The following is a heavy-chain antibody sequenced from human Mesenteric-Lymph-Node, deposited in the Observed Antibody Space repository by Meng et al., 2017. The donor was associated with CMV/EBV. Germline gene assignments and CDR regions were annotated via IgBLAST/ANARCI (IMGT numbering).Heavy chain of an antibody. V-gene: IGHV5-51*01. CDR1: GYTFTNYW. Sequence: ISCQGSGYTFTNYWIGWVRQMPGKGLEWMGIFYPGDSDTRYSPSFQGQVTISADKSISTAYLQWTSLKASDTAMYYCAGFLSGSYWDWGQGTLVTVSS. CDR2: FYPGDSDT. D-gene: IGHD1-26*01. J-gene: IGHJ4*02. CDR3: AGFLSGSYWD.